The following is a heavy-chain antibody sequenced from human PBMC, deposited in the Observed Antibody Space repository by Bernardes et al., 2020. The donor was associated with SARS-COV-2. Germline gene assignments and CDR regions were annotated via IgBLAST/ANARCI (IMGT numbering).Heavy chain of an antibody. V-gene: IGHV3-23*01. CDR3: AKGRDSGYLVPFDY. CDR1: GFTFSSSA. CDR2: ISGSGDRT. Sequence: GGSLRLSCAASGFTFSSSAMSWVRQAPGQGLEWVSGISGSGDRTNYAGSVKGRFTISRDTSKSTLYLQMNSLRAEDTAVYYCAKGRDSGYLVPFDYWGQGTLVTVSS. J-gene: IGHJ4*02. D-gene: IGHD3-22*01.